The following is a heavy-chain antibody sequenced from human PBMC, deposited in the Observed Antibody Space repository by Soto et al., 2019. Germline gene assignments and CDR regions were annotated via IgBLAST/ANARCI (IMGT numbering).Heavy chain of an antibody. CDR3: VKYQLPYYYYYYMDV. V-gene: IGHV4-39*01. J-gene: IGHJ6*03. Sequence: ASEDLSLSRTGSGVSLSRSGYYWGWVRPPPGKGLEWIGSIYYSGSTYYNPSLKSRVTISVDTSKNQFSLKLSSVTAADTAVYYCVKYQLPYYYYYYMDVWGKGTTVTVSS. D-gene: IGHD2-2*01. CDR2: IYYSGST. CDR1: GVSLSRSGYY.